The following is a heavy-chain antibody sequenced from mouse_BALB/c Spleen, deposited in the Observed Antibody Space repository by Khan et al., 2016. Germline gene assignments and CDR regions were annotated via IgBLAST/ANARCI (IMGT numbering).Heavy chain of an antibody. J-gene: IGHJ2*01. CDR2: ILPGSGST. CDR1: GYTFSSYR. CDR3: ARTDRRGDFDY. V-gene: IGHV1-9*01. Sequence: QVQLQQSGAELMKPGASVKISCKATGYTFSSYRIEWVKQRPGHGLEWIGEILPGSGSTNYNEKFRGKATFTADTSSNTAYMQLSSLTSEDSAVHYCARTDRRGDFDYWGQGTTLTVSS.